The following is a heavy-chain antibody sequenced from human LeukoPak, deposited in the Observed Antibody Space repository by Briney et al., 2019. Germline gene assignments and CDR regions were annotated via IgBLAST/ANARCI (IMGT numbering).Heavy chain of an antibody. CDR3: AKENYDYVWGSYRSGPGWFDP. CDR1: GFTFSSYA. Sequence: PGGSLRLSCAASGFTFSSYAMSWVRQAPGKGLEWVSAISGSGGSTYYADSVKGRFTISRDNSKNTLYLKMNSLGAEDTAVYYCAKENYDYVWGSYRSGPGWFDPWGQGTLVTVSS. V-gene: IGHV3-23*01. D-gene: IGHD3-16*02. CDR2: ISGSGGST. J-gene: IGHJ5*02.